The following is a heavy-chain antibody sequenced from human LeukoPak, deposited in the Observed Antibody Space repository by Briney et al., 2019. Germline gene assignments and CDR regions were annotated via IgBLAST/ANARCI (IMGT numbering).Heavy chain of an antibody. Sequence: GASVKVSCKASGYTFTSNAMHWVRQAPGQRLEWMGWIYGGNGNTKYSQKFQGRVSITRDTSASTVYMELSSLGSEDTAVYYCARGWGGDCYHVHWGQGTLVTVSS. CDR2: IYGGNGNT. D-gene: IGHD2-21*02. CDR1: GYTFTSNA. V-gene: IGHV1-3*01. J-gene: IGHJ4*02. CDR3: ARGWGGDCYHVH.